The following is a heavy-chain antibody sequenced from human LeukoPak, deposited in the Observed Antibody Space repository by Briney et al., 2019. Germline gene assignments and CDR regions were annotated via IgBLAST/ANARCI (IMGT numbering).Heavy chain of an antibody. Sequence: AASVKVSCKASGGTFSSYAISWVRQARGQGLEWMGGIIPIFGTANYAQKFQGRVTITADEYTSTAYMELSSLRSEDTAVYYCARDYPIVVVPAARAGNWFDPWGQGTLVTVSS. D-gene: IGHD2-2*01. J-gene: IGHJ5*02. CDR1: GGTFSSYA. V-gene: IGHV1-69*01. CDR3: ARDYPIVVVPAARAGNWFDP. CDR2: IIPIFGTA.